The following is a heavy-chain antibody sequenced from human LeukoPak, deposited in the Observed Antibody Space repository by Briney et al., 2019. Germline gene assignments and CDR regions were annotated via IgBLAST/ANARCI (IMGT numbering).Heavy chain of an antibody. Sequence: PSQTLSLTCAVSGGSISSGGYSWSWIRQPPGKGLEWIGYIYHSGSTYYNPSLKSRVTISVDRSKNQFSLKLSSVTAADTAAYYCAKMYCRGPWCYTGGDDKFYGMDVWGQGTTVTVSS. CDR1: GGSISSGGYS. CDR2: IYHSGST. J-gene: IGHJ6*02. D-gene: IGHD3-16*02. V-gene: IGHV4-30-2*01. CDR3: AKMYCRGPWCYTGGDDKFYGMDV.